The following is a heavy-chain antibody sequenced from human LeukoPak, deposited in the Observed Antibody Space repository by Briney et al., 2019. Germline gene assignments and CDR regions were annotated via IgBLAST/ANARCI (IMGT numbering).Heavy chain of an antibody. Sequence: PSETLSLTCAVSGGSISSGGYSWSWIRQPPGTGLEWIGYIYYSGSTNYNPSLKSRVTISVDTSKNQFSLKLSSVTAADTAVYYCARAPVPRGTTAFDIWGQGTMVTVSS. CDR3: ARAPVPRGTTAFDI. D-gene: IGHD1-14*01. CDR1: GGSISSGGYS. V-gene: IGHV4-61*08. J-gene: IGHJ3*02. CDR2: IYYSGST.